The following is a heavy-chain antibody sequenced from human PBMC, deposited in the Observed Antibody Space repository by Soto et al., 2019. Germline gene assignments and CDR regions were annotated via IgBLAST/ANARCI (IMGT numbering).Heavy chain of an antibody. CDR3: ATSNSGYDYIHY. V-gene: IGHV1-8*01. J-gene: IGHJ4*02. D-gene: IGHD5-12*01. CDR1: GYTFTSYD. Sequence: QVQLVQSGAEVKKPGASVKVSCKASGYTFTSYDINWVRQATGQGLEWMGWMNPNSGNTGYEQKFQGRVTMTRNTSISTAYMELSSLRSEDTAVYYGATSNSGYDYIHYCGQGTLVTVSS. CDR2: MNPNSGNT.